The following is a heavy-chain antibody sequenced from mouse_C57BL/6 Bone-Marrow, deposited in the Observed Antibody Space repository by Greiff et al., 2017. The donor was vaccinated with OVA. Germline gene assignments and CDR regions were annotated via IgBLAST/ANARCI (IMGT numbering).Heavy chain of an antibody. CDR2: INPYNGDT. V-gene: IGHV1-20*01. Sequence: EVKLQESGPELVKPGDSVKISCKASGYSFTGYFMNWVMQSHGKSLEWIGRINPYNGDTFYNQKFKGKATLTVDKSSSTAHMELRSLTSEASAVYYCARCGVVTTRFDYWGQGTTLTVSS. D-gene: IGHD2-2*01. CDR3: ARCGVVTTRFDY. CDR1: GYSFTGYF. J-gene: IGHJ2*01.